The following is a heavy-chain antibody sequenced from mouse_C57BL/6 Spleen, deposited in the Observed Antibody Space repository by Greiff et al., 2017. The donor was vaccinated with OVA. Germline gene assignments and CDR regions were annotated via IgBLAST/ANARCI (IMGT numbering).Heavy chain of an antibody. CDR1: GYTFTSYG. J-gene: IGHJ3*01. D-gene: IGHD2-5*01. CDR2: IYLGNGYT. Sequence: EVKLQESGAELVRPGSSVQMSCKPSGYTFTSYGINWVKQRPGQGLEWIGYIYLGNGYTEYNEKFKRKATLTSDTSSSTAYMQLRSLTSEDSAIYGCARSGAYSRYSNSSWVAYWGQGTLVTVSA. V-gene: IGHV1-58*01. CDR3: ARSGAYSRYSNSSWVAY.